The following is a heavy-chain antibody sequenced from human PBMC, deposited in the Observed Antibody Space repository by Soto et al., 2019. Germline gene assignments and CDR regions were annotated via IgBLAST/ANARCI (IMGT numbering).Heavy chain of an antibody. J-gene: IGHJ6*02. D-gene: IGHD6-6*01. CDR1: VFTFSSYW. CDR3: ARGVFEYSSSRGGFYYYYYGMDV. V-gene: IGHV3-7*03. Sequence: GGSLRLSCAASVFTFSSYWMRWVRQAPGKGLEWVANIKQDGSEKYYVDSVKGRFTISRDNAKNSLYLQMNSLRAEDTAVYYCARGVFEYSSSRGGFYYYYYGMDVWGQGTTVTV. CDR2: IKQDGSEK.